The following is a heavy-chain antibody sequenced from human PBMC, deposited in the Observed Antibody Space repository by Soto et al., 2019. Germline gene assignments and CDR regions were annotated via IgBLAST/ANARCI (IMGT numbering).Heavy chain of an antibody. D-gene: IGHD2-15*01. CDR2: INPSGGST. CDR3: AREEREYCSGGSCPRAFDP. Sequence: SVEVSYRASGYTFTSYYMHWVRQAPVQGLEWMGIINPSGGSTSYAQKFQGRVTMTRDTSTSTVYMELSSLRSEDTAVYYCAREEREYCSGGSCPRAFDPWGQGTMVT. CDR1: GYTFTSYY. J-gene: IGHJ5*02. V-gene: IGHV1-46*01.